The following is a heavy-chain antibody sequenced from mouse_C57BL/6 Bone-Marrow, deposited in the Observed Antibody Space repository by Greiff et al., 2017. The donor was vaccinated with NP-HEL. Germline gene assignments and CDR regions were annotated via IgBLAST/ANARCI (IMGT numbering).Heavy chain of an antibody. CDR3: ARQGDWDGEYYFDY. CDR1: GYAFSSSW. J-gene: IGHJ2*01. CDR2: IYPGDGDT. D-gene: IGHD4-1*01. Sequence: QVQLQQPGPELVKPGASVKISCKASGYAFSSSWMNWVKQRPGKGLEWIGRIYPGDGDTNYNGKFKGKATLTADKSSSTAYMQLSSLTSEDSAVYFCARQGDWDGEYYFDYWGQGTTLTVSS. V-gene: IGHV1-82*01.